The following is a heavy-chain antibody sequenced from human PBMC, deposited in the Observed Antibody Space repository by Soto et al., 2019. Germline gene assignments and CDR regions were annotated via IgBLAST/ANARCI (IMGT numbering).Heavy chain of an antibody. Sequence: EVQLLESGGGLVQPGGSLRLSCAASGFTFSSYAMSWVRQAPGKGLEWVSAISGSGGSTYYADSVKGRFTISRDNSKNTLDLQMNSLRAEDTAVYYCANQMIAIQSYYYYYGMDVWGQGTTVTVSS. CDR1: GFTFSSYA. V-gene: IGHV3-23*01. CDR2: ISGSGGST. D-gene: IGHD2-21*01. CDR3: ANQMIAIQSYYYYYGMDV. J-gene: IGHJ6*02.